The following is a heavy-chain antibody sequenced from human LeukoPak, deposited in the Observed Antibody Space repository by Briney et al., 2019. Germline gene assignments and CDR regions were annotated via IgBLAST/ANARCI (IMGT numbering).Heavy chain of an antibody. CDR3: AKALLRKGAAAGYYFDY. J-gene: IGHJ4*02. CDR1: GFTFSSYA. V-gene: IGHV3-23*01. CDR2: ISGSGGST. Sequence: GGSLRLSCAASGFTFSSYAMSWVRQAPGKGLEWVSAISGSGGSTYYADSVKGRFTISRDNSKNTLYLQMNSLRAEDTAVYYCAKALLRKGAAAGYYFDYWGQGTLVTVSS. D-gene: IGHD6-13*01.